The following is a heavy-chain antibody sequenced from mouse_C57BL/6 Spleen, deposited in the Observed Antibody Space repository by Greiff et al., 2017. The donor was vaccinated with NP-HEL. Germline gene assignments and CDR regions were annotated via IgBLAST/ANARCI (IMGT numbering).Heavy chain of an antibody. V-gene: IGHV1-52*01. J-gene: IGHJ3*01. Sequence: VQLQQPGAELVRPGSSVKLSCKASGYTFTSYWMHWVKQRPIQGLEWIGNIDPSDSETHYNQKFKDKATLTVDKSSSTAYMQLSSLTSEDSAVYYCARSGTGPWFAYWGQGTLVTVSA. D-gene: IGHD4-1*01. CDR2: IDPSDSET. CDR1: GYTFTSYW. CDR3: ARSGTGPWFAY.